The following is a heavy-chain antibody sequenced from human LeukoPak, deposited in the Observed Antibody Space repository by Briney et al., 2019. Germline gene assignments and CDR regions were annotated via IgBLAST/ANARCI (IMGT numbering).Heavy chain of an antibody. Sequence: SETLSLTCTVSGGSISRSAYYWGWIRQPPGKGLEWIGRMYFSGSTFYNPSPKSRVTISVDTSKNQFSLKLTSMTAADTAVYYCARDRHYHFYMDVWGKGTPVTVSS. V-gene: IGHV4-39*07. CDR1: GGSISRSAYY. CDR3: ARDRHYHFYMDV. J-gene: IGHJ6*03. CDR2: MYFSGST.